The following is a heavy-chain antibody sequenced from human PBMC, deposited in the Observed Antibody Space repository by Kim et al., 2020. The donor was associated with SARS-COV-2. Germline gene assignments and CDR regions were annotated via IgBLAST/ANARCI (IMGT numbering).Heavy chain of an antibody. CDR3: ARSGSRIQHPLAALGGAIPFDY. CDR2: IYPGDSDT. Sequence: GESLKISCKGSGYSFTSYWIGWVRQMPGKGLEWMGIIYPGDSDTRYSPSFQGQVTISADKSISTAYLQWSSLKASDTAMYYCARSGSRIQHPLAALGGAIPFDYWGQGTLVTVSS. V-gene: IGHV5-51*01. D-gene: IGHD3-16*01. CDR1: GYSFTSYW. J-gene: IGHJ4*02.